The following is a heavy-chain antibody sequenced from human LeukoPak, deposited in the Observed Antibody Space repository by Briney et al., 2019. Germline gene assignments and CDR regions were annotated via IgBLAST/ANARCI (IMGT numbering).Heavy chain of an antibody. CDR2: ISYSGST. J-gene: IGHJ5*02. CDR1: GASISSYY. Sequence: PSETLSLTCTVSGASISSYYWSWIRQPPGKGLEWIGYISYSGSTNYNPSLKSRVTISVDTSKNQFSLKLSSVTAADTAVYYCARYRDNWFDPWGQGTLVTVSS. V-gene: IGHV4-59*01. D-gene: IGHD1-26*01. CDR3: ARYRDNWFDP.